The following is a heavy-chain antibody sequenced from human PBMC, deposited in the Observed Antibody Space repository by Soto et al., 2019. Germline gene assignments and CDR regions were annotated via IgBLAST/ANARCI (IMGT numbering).Heavy chain of an antibody. CDR2: ISAYNGNT. CDR1: GYTFTSYG. J-gene: IGHJ4*02. V-gene: IGHV1-18*01. D-gene: IGHD3-16*01. CDR3: ARDYDYDYIWGTTPTNHYFDY. Sequence: ASVKVSCKASGYTFTSYGISWVRQAPGQGLEWMGWISAYNGNTNYAQKLQGRVTMTTDTSTSTAYMELRSLRSDDTAVYYCARDYDYDYIWGTTPTNHYFDYWGQGTLVTVSS.